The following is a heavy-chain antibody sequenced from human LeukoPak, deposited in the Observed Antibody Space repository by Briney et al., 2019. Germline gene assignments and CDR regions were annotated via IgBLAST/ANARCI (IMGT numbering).Heavy chain of an antibody. Sequence: GASVKVSCKASGFTFTSSAVQWVRQARGQRLEWIGWIVVGSGNTNYAQKFQERVTITRDMSTSTAYMELSSLRSEDTAVYYCAAGYSSSPLPKGSDYWGQGTLVTVSS. CDR3: AAGYSSSPLPKGSDY. J-gene: IGHJ4*02. D-gene: IGHD6-13*01. CDR2: IVVGSGNT. V-gene: IGHV1-58*01. CDR1: GFTFTSSA.